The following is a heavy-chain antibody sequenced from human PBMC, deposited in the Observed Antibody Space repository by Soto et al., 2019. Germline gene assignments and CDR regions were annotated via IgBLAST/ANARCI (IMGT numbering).Heavy chain of an antibody. V-gene: IGHV4-31*11. CDR1: GGSISSGGYY. Sequence: PSETLSLTCAVSGGSISSGGYYWTWIRQHPGKGLEWIGYIYYSGSTYYNPSLKSRVTISVDTSKNQFSLKLTSVTAADPAVYYCARGEDAFFYYGLDVWGQGITVTVSS. J-gene: IGHJ6*02. CDR2: IYYSGST. CDR3: ARGEDAFFYYGLDV.